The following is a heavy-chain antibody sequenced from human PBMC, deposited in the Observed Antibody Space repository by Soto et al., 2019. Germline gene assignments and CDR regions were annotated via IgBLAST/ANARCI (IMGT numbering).Heavy chain of an antibody. J-gene: IGHJ4*02. D-gene: IGHD3-16*01. CDR1: GDTFSNDY. CDR3: ARGGSGGHYFDY. Sequence: ASVKVSCKASGDTFSNDYMHCVRQAPGQGLEWMGIINPGGGRTSYGQNFQGRVTMTRDTTTVYMELSSLRSEDTAVYYCARGGSGGHYFDYWGQGTLVTVSS. V-gene: IGHV1-46*01. CDR2: INPGGGRT.